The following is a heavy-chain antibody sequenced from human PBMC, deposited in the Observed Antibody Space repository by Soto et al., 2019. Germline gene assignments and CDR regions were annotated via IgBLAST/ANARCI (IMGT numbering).Heavy chain of an antibody. D-gene: IGHD3-9*01. J-gene: IGHJ1*01. CDR2: IYYSGST. CDR3: ARATVYYDILTRYYPPLYGAHYLQH. CDR1: GGSVSSGRYY. Sequence: SETLSLTCTVAGGSVSSGRYYWSWIRQPPGKGLEWIGYIYYSGSTNYNPSLKSRVAISVDTSKNQFSLKLSSVTAADTAVYYCARATVYYDILTRYYPPLYGAHYLQHWRQGLLVTVYS. V-gene: IGHV4-61*01.